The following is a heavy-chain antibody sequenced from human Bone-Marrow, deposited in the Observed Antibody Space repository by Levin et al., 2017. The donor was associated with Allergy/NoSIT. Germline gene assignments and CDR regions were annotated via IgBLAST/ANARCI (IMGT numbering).Heavy chain of an antibody. D-gene: IGHD1-14*01. CDR1: GGSFSGYY. J-gene: IGHJ4*02. CDR2: INHSGST. Sequence: SETLSLTCAVYGGSFSGYYWSWIRQPPGKGLEWIGEINHSGSTNYNPSLKSRVTISVDTSKNQFSLKLSSVTAADTAVYYCARVRTGIRLLDYWGQGTLVTVSS. CDR3: ARVRTGIRLLDY. V-gene: IGHV4-34*01.